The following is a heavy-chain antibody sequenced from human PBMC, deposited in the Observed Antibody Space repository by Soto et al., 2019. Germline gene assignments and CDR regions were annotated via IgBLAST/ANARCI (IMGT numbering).Heavy chain of an antibody. D-gene: IGHD3-22*01. CDR3: AKDQHYYDSSGYYVY. CDR1: GFTFSNYD. Sequence: QVQLVESGGGVVQPGRSLRLSCAASGFTFSNYDMHWVRQAPGKGLEWVAVISYDGSNKYYADSVKGRFTISRDNSKNTLYLQMNSLRSEDTAVYYCAKDQHYYDSSGYYVYWGQGTLVTVSS. V-gene: IGHV3-30*18. J-gene: IGHJ4*02. CDR2: ISYDGSNK.